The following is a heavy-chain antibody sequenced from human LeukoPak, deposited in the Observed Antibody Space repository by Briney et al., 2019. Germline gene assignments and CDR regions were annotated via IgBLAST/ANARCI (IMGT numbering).Heavy chain of an antibody. D-gene: IGHD1-26*01. CDR3: ARGGRWELPLPYAFDI. V-gene: IGHV1-18*01. CDR2: ISTYNGHT. J-gene: IGHJ3*02. Sequence: ASVKVSCKASGYTFTSYGISWLRQAPGQGLEWMGWISTYNGHTNYAQKLQGRVTMTTDTSTSTAYMELRNLRSDDTAVYYCARGGRWELPLPYAFDIWGQGTMVTVSS. CDR1: GYTFTSYG.